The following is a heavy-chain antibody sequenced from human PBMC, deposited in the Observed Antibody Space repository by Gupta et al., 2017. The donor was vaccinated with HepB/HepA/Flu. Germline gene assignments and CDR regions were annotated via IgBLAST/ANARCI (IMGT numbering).Heavy chain of an antibody. CDR3: ARDWLTGDSRGDDY. Sequence: DVQLVESGGDLVQPGGSLRLSCAASGFSVSRNYMHWVRQAPGRGLEWVSVIDTGGSAYYADSVKGRFTISRDKSKNTLYLQMKSLRAEDTAVYYCARDWLTGDSRGDDYWGQGTLVTVSS. CDR1: GFSVSRNY. J-gene: IGHJ4*02. CDR2: IDTGGSA. D-gene: IGHD7-27*01. V-gene: IGHV3-66*01.